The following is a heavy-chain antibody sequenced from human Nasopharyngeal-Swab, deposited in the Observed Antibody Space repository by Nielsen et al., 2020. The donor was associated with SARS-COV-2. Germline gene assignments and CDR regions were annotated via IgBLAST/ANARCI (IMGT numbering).Heavy chain of an antibody. CDR3: ARNAGSGTRQSWFDP. J-gene: IGHJ5*02. V-gene: IGHV3-33*01. D-gene: IGHD3-10*01. Sequence: VRQAPGKGLEWLANIWHDGSHENYVDSVKGRFAISRDNSKKTLYLQMNSLRAEDTATYYCARNAGSGTRQSWFDPWGQGTLVTVSS. CDR2: IWHDGSHE.